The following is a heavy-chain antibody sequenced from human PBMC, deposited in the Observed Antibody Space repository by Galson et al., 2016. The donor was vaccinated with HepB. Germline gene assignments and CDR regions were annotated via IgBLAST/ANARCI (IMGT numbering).Heavy chain of an antibody. CDR1: GGSISSRDYS. J-gene: IGHJ4*02. CDR3: ARNNDYDSSGYYPDY. V-gene: IGHV4-30-2*01. Sequence: TLSLTCAVSGGSISSRDYSWSWIRQPPGKGLEWIGYIYHSGTTSYNPSLKSQVTISADRPKNQFSLKLSSVTAADTAVYFCARNNDYDSSGYYPDYWGQGTLVTVSS. CDR2: IYHSGTT. D-gene: IGHD3-22*01.